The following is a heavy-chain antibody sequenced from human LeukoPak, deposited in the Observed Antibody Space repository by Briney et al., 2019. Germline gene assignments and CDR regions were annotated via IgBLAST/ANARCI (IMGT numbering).Heavy chain of an antibody. CDR2: ISGSSGRT. V-gene: IGHV3-23*01. D-gene: IGHD3-9*01. CDR1: GFTLSSFG. CDR3: AKDRFYDILTGYPDY. J-gene: IGHJ4*02. Sequence: GGSLRLSCAASGFTLSSFGMSWVRQAPGKGLEWVSAISGSSGRTYYADAVKGRFTVSRDISKNTASLQMNRLRADDTAMYHCAKDRFYDILTGYPDYWGQGTQVTVSS.